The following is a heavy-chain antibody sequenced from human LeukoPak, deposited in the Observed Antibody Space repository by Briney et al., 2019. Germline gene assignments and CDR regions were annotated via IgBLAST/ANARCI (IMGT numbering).Heavy chain of an antibody. D-gene: IGHD4-17*01. V-gene: IGHV4-30-4*01. CDR2: IHYSGIT. CDR3: ARAPLTTATSDYFDL. J-gene: IGHJ4*02. CDR1: GGSISTNDYF. Sequence: PSETLSLTCTVSGGSISTNDYFWSCIRQSPEKGLEWIGYIHYSGITKSNPSLESRLTLSVDTSTNQLSLRLTSVTAADTAVYYCARAPLTTATSDYFDLWGLGTLVTVSS.